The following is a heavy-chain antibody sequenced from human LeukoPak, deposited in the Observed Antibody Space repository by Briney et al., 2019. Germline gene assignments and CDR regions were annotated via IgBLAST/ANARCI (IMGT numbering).Heavy chain of an antibody. Sequence: ASVKVSCKASGGTFSSYAISWVRQAPGQGLEWMGGIIPIFGTANYAQKFQGRVTITADESTSTAYMELSSMRSEDTAVYYCARLSGGWRLYYFDYWGQGTLVTVSS. D-gene: IGHD6-19*01. CDR3: ARLSGGWRLYYFDY. J-gene: IGHJ4*02. CDR1: GGTFSSYA. CDR2: IIPIFGTA. V-gene: IGHV1-69*13.